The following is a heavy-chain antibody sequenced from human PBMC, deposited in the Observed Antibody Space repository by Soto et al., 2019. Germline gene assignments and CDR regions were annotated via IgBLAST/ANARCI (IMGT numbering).Heavy chain of an antibody. CDR1: GCPIRSYY. Sequence: SDTLSLTCTLSGCPIRSYYWSWIRQHPGKGLEWIGYIYYSGSTNYNPSLKSRVTISVDTSKNQFSLKLSSVTAADTAVYYCARHYSRGPTVDYYYYGMDVWGQGTTVT. V-gene: IGHV4-59*08. CDR3: ARHYSRGPTVDYYYYGMDV. J-gene: IGHJ6*02. CDR2: IYYSGST. D-gene: IGHD3-22*01.